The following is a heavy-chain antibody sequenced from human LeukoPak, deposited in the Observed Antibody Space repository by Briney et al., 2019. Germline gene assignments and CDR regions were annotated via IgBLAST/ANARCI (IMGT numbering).Heavy chain of an antibody. CDR2: ISSSSSYI. CDR3: ARGTTMIVVVSIDY. Sequence: GGSLRLSCAASGFTFSSYSMNWVRQAPGKGLEWVSSISSSSSYIHYADSVKGRFTISRDNAKNSLYLQMNSLRAEDTAVYYCARGTTMIVVVSIDYWGQGTLVTVSS. V-gene: IGHV3-21*01. CDR1: GFTFSSYS. D-gene: IGHD3-22*01. J-gene: IGHJ4*02.